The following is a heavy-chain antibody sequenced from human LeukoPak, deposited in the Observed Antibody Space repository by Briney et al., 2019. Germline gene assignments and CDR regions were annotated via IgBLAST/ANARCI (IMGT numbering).Heavy chain of an antibody. V-gene: IGHV3-23*01. J-gene: IGHJ4*02. CDR2: ISGSGGST. CDR3: ARSPDYYDNAGFDY. D-gene: IGHD3-22*01. CDR1: GFTFSSYA. Sequence: GGSLRLSCAASGFTFSSYAMSWVRQAPGKGLEWVSAISGSGGSTYYADSVKGRFTISRDNSKNTLYLQMNSLRAEDTAVYYCARSPDYYDNAGFDYWGQGTLVTVSS.